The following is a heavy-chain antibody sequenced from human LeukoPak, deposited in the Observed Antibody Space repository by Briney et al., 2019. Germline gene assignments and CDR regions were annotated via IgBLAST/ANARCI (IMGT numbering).Heavy chain of an antibody. J-gene: IGHJ4*02. CDR3: AKAFVVVPAAMGYYFDY. V-gene: IGHV3-30*02. Sequence: GRSLRLSCAASGFTFSSYGMHWVRQAPGKGLEWVAFIRYDGSNKYYADSVKGRFTISRDNSKNTLYLQMNSLRAEDTAVYYCAKAFVVVPAAMGYYFDYWGQGTLVTVSS. CDR1: GFTFSSYG. CDR2: IRYDGSNK. D-gene: IGHD2-2*01.